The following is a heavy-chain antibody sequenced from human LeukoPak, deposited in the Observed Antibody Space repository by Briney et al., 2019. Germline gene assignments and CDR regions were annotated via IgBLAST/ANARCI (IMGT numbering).Heavy chain of an antibody. V-gene: IGHV1-46*01. J-gene: IGHJ4*02. CDR1: GYTFTSNY. CDR3: AGDQEGFDY. CDR2: IYPRDGST. Sequence: ASVKVSCKASGYTFTSNYIHWVRQAPGQGLEWMGMIYPRDGSTSYAQKFQGRVTVTRDTSTSTVHMELSGLRSEDTAVYCCAGDQEGFDYWGQGTLVTVSS.